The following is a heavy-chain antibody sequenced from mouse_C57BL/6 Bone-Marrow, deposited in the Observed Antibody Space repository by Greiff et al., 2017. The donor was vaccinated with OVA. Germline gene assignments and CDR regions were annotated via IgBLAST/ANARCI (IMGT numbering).Heavy chain of an antibody. CDR1: GFTFSSYG. D-gene: IGHD4-1*01. J-gene: IGHJ2*01. CDR3: ARHPLGPDY. Sequence: EVKLVESGGDLVKPGGSLKLPCAASGFTFSSYGMSWVRQTPDKRLEWVATISSGGSYTYYPDSVKGRFTISRDNAKNTLYLQMSSLKSEDTAMYYCARHPLGPDYWGQGTTLTVSS. V-gene: IGHV5-6*01. CDR2: ISSGGSYT.